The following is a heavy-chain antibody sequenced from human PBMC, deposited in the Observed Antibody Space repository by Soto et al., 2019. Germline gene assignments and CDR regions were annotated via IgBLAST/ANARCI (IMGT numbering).Heavy chain of an antibody. Sequence: EVQLVESGGGVVRPGGSLRLSCAASGFTFDDYGMGWVGQAPGKGLEWAPGINWNGGSTGYADSVKGRFTTSRDNGKNSLYLQMNSLRAEDTALYYCARDPDIVVVPALGAFDIWGQGTMVTVSS. D-gene: IGHD2-2*01. V-gene: IGHV3-20*04. CDR2: INWNGGST. CDR3: ARDPDIVVVPALGAFDI. J-gene: IGHJ3*02. CDR1: GFTFDDYG.